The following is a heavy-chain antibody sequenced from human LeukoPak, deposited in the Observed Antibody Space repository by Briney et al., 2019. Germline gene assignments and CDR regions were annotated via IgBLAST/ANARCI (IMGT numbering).Heavy chain of an antibody. CDR3: ARGSVLRYFDWLQNHFDY. D-gene: IGHD3-9*01. CDR1: GGTFSSYA. V-gene: IGHV1-69*13. CDR2: IIPIFGTA. J-gene: IGHJ4*02. Sequence: SVKVSCKASGGTFSSYAISWVRQAPGQGLEWMGGIIPIFGTANYAQKFQGRVTITADESTSTAYMELSSLRSEDTAVYYCARGSVLRYFDWLQNHFDYWGQGTLVTVSS.